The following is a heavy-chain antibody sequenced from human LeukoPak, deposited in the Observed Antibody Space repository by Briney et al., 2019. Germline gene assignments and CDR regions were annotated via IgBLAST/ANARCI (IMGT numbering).Heavy chain of an antibody. CDR3: ARRGSYYWFDP. J-gene: IGHJ5*02. V-gene: IGHV5-51*01. CDR2: IHPINSET. CDR1: GSSFTTHW. D-gene: IGHD1-26*01. Sequence: GESLKISCKVSGSSFTTHWIGWVRQMPGKGLEWMGIIHPINSETRYSPSFEGQVTISADTSISTVFLQWNSLKSSDTAMYYCARRGSYYWFDPWGQGTLVTVSS.